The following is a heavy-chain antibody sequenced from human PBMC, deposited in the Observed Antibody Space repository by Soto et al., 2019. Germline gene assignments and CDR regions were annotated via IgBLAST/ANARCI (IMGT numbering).Heavy chain of an antibody. D-gene: IGHD4-4*01. CDR3: AKDSTSLGFYYYYGMDV. V-gene: IGHV3-30*18. Sequence: PGGSLRLSCAASGFTFSSYGMHWVRQAPGKGLEWVAVISYDGSNKYYADSVKGRFTISRDNSKNTLYLQMNSLRAEDTAVYYCAKDSTSLGFYYYYGMDVWGQGTTVTVSS. CDR2: ISYDGSNK. CDR1: GFTFSSYG. J-gene: IGHJ6*02.